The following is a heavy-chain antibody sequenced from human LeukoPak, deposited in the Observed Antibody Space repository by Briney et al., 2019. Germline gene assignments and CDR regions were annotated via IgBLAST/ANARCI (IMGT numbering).Heavy chain of an antibody. Sequence: SETLSLTCAVYGGSFSGYYWSWIRQPPGKGLEWIGEINHSGSTNYNPSLKSRVTISVDTSKNQFSLKLSSVTAADTAVYYCARAVDTAMVKFDYWGQGTLVTVSS. D-gene: IGHD5-18*01. J-gene: IGHJ4*02. CDR2: INHSGST. CDR1: GGSFSGYY. CDR3: ARAVDTAMVKFDY. V-gene: IGHV4-34*01.